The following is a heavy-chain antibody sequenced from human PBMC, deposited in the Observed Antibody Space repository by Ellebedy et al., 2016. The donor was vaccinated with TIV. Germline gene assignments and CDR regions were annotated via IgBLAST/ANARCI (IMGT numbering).Heavy chain of an antibody. D-gene: IGHD1-1*01. CDR3: ARPSDWNDGYFHY. Sequence: GESLKISCKASGYTFTNYWIGWVRQMPGKGLEWMGIIDPTDSDTIYSPSFQGQVTISADKSISTAYLQWNSLKASDTAMFYCARPSDWNDGYFHYWGQGTLVTVSS. CDR1: GYTFTNYW. V-gene: IGHV5-51*01. CDR2: IDPTDSDT. J-gene: IGHJ4*02.